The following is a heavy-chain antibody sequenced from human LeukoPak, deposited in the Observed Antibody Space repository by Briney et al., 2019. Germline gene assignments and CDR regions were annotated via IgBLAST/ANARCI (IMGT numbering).Heavy chain of an antibody. CDR2: IYYSGST. D-gene: IGHD3-3*01. V-gene: IGHV4-39*01. CDR1: GGSISSSSYY. J-gene: IGHJ3*02. CDR3: ARGYYDFWSGYPNDAFDI. Sequence: SETLSLTCTVSGGSISSSSYYWGWIRQPPGKGLEWIGSIYYSGSTYYNPSLKSRVTISVDTSKNQFSLKLSSVTAADTAVYYCARGYYDFWSGYPNDAFDIWGQGTMVTVSS.